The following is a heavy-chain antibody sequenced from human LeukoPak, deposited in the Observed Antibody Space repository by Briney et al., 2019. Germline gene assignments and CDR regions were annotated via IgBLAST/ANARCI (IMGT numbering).Heavy chain of an antibody. V-gene: IGHV3-23*01. CDR1: GFTFSSYA. Sequence: GGSLRLSCAASGFTFSSYAMIWVRQAPGKGLQCVSSISGSGGSTYYADSVKGRFTISRDNSENTLYLQMNSLRAEDTAVYYCAKGDIVVVPAALDYWGQGTLVTVSS. J-gene: IGHJ4*02. CDR3: AKGDIVVVPAALDY. D-gene: IGHD2-2*01. CDR2: ISGSGGST.